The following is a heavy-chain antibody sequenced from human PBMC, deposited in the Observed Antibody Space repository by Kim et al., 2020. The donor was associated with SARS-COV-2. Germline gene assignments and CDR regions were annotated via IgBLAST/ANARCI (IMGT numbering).Heavy chain of an antibody. CDR2: ISVTDAI. CDR3: GSDWNWGIDV. V-gene: IGHV3-48*02. CDR1: GFTFTTYN. Sequence: GGSLRLSCAASGFTFTTYNMNWVRQAPGKGLEWISYISVTDAIYYADSVKGRFTISRDYAKNSLDLQMNSLRDEDTAVYYCGSDWNWGIDVWGQGTLVTVSS. D-gene: IGHD7-27*01. J-gene: IGHJ4*02.